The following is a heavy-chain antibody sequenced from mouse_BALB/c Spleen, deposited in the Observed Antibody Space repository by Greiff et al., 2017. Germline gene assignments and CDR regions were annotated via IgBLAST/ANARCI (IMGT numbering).Heavy chain of an antibody. J-gene: IGHJ1*01. V-gene: IGHV1-7*01. CDR3: ARDGNYARYFDV. CDR1: GYTFTSYW. D-gene: IGHD2-1*01. Sequence: VQLQQSGAELAKPGASVKMSCKASGYTFTSYWLHWVKHRPGQGLEWIGYINPSTGYTEYNQKFKDKATLTADKSSSTAYMQLSSLTSEDSAVYYCARDGNYARYFDVWGAGTTVTVSS. CDR2: INPSTGYT.